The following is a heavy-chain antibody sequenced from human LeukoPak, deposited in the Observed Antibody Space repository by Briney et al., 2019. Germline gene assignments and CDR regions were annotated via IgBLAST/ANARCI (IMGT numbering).Heavy chain of an antibody. Sequence: PSETLSLTCSVSGGSFSRNYWSWIRQPPGKGLERIGYIYNSGSANYNPSLKSRVTISVDTSKNQFSLKLSSVTAADTAVYYCARSLGAASHFDYWGQGTLVTVSS. J-gene: IGHJ4*02. CDR2: IYNSGSA. CDR3: ARSLGAASHFDY. D-gene: IGHD3-10*01. CDR1: GGSFSRNY. V-gene: IGHV4-59*01.